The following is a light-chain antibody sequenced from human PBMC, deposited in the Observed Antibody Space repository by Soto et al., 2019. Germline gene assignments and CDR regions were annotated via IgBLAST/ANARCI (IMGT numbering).Light chain of an antibody. J-gene: IGKJ5*01. Sequence: DIQMTQSPSTLSVSVGDRVTISCRASQTISNWLAWFQQKPGKAPKLLIYDASNLETGVPSRFSGSGSGSDFTFTINNLQPEDIATYYCQQYVNLPLTFGQGTRLEIK. V-gene: IGKV1-33*01. CDR1: QTISNW. CDR2: DAS. CDR3: QQYVNLPLT.